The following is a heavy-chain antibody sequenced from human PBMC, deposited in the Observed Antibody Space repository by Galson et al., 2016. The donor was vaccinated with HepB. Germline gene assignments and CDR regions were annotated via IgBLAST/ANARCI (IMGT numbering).Heavy chain of an antibody. CDR2: IYHSETT. Sequence: ETLSLTCAVSGYSISSGYQWGWIRQPPGKGLEWIGSIYHSETTYYAPSLKSRVTISVDTSKNQFSLKLSSVIAADTAVYYCARAGTTVTTHYYYLDSWGQGTLVTVSP. J-gene: IGHJ4*02. D-gene: IGHD4-17*01. CDR3: ARAGTTVTTHYYYLDS. CDR1: GYSISSGYQ. V-gene: IGHV4-38-2*01.